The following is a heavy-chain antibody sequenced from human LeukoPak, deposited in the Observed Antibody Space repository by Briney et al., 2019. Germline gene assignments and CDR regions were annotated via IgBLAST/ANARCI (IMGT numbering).Heavy chain of an antibody. D-gene: IGHD3-3*01. CDR3: AKSITIFCAFDI. CDR1: GFTFNSYA. V-gene: IGHV3-23*01. J-gene: IGHJ3*02. Sequence: GGSLRLSCAASGFTFNSYAMTWVRQAPGKGLEWVSAISGSGGSTYYADSVKGRFTISRDNSKNTLYLQMNSLRAEDTAVYYCAKSITIFCAFDIWGQGTMVTVSS. CDR2: ISGSGGST.